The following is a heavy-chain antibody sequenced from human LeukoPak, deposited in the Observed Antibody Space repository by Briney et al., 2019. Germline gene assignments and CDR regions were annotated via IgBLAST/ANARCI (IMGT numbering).Heavy chain of an antibody. CDR3: ARGADYDFWSGYSLPFDY. D-gene: IGHD3-3*01. Sequence: SETLSLTCTVSGGSISSYYWSWIRQPPGKGLEWIGYIYYSGSTNYNPSLKSRVTISVDTSKNQFSLKLSSVTAADTAVYYCARGADYDFWSGYSLPFDYWGQGTLVTVSS. CDR1: GGSISSYY. V-gene: IGHV4-59*01. CDR2: IYYSGST. J-gene: IGHJ4*02.